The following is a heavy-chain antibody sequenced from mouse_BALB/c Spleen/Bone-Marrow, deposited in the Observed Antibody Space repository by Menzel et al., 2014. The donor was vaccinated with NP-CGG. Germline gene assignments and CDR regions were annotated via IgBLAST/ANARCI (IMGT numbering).Heavy chain of an antibody. CDR2: INPSTGXT. V-gene: IGHV1-7*01. CDR1: GYTFTSYW. CDR3: ARKGYGNYHYYAMDY. Sequence: QVQLQQPGAELAKPGASVKMSCKASGYTFTSYWMCWIKQRPGQGLEWIGYINPSTGXTEYNQKFKDKATLTADKSSNTAYMQLSSLTSEDSAVYYCARKGYGNYHYYAMDYWGQGTSVTVSS. D-gene: IGHD2-1*01. J-gene: IGHJ4*01.